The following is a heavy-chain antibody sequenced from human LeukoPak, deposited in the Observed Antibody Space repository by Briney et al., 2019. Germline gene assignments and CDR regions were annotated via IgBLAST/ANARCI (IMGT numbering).Heavy chain of an antibody. CDR1: GFTFSDYY. Sequence: GGSLRLSCAASGFTFSDYYTSWIRQAPGKGLEWVSYISSSGSTIYYADSVKGRFTISRDNAKNSLYLQMNSLRAEDTAVYYCAKGSSPTSWFDPWGQGTLVTVSS. D-gene: IGHD6-6*01. V-gene: IGHV3-11*01. CDR3: AKGSSPTSWFDP. J-gene: IGHJ5*02. CDR2: ISSSGSTI.